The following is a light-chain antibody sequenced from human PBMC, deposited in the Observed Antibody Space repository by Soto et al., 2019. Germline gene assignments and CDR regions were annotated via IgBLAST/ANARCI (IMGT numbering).Light chain of an antibody. CDR2: AAS. Sequence: DIQMTQSPSSLSESIGDRVTITCRASQSVRTHLNWYHHKPGKAPELLIYAASSLQPGVPSRFSGSGSKTDFTLTLSSLHPGDVGDYYCRQSYSPPRTFCQGTSLEMK. CDR1: QSVRTH. V-gene: IGKV1-39*01. CDR3: RQSYSPPRT. J-gene: IGKJ2*01.